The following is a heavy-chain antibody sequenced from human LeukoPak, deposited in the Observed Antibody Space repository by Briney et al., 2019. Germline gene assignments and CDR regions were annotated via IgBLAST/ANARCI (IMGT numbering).Heavy chain of an antibody. D-gene: IGHD6-13*01. Sequence: ASVKVSFKASGYTFTCYYMHWVRQAPGQGLEWMGWINPNSGGTNYAQKFQGRVTMTRDTSISTAYMELSSLRSDDTAVYYCARDLRAAAGKLYYFDYWGQGTLVTVSS. CDR2: INPNSGGT. J-gene: IGHJ4*02. CDR3: ARDLRAAAGKLYYFDY. CDR1: GYTFTCYY. V-gene: IGHV1-2*02.